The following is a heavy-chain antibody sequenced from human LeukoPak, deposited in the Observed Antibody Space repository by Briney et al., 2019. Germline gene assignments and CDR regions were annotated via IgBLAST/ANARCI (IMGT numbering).Heavy chain of an antibody. CDR2: INHSGTT. V-gene: IGHV4-34*01. J-gene: IGHJ1*01. D-gene: IGHD4-23*01. CDR3: ARSSYGGNSRGIGRIVYFQH. CDR1: GGSFSGHY. Sequence: SETLSLTCAVYGGSFSGHYWTWIRQPPGKGLEWIGEINHSGTTNYNPSLKSRVTISVDTSKNQFSLRLTSVTAADTAVYYCARSSYGGNSRGIGRIVYFQHWGQGTLVTVSS.